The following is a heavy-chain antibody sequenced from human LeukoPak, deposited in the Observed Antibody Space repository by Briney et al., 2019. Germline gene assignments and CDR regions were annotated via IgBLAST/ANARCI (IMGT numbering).Heavy chain of an antibody. CDR2: INPSGGST. J-gene: IGHJ6*03. CDR3: AREVGGPYYYYYYMDV. Sequence: ASVKVSCKASGYTFTSYYMHWVRQAPGQGLEWMGIINPSGGSTSYAQKFHGRITMTGDTSTSTVYMDLNSLTSEDTAVYYCAREVGGPYYYYYYMDVWGKGTTVTVSS. CDR1: GYTFTSYY. V-gene: IGHV1-46*01. D-gene: IGHD4-23*01.